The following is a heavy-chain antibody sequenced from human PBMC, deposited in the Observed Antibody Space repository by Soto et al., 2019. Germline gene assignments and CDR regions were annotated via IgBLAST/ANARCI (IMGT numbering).Heavy chain of an antibody. Sequence: EVQLVESGGGLVQPGGSLRLSCVASGFTFSGYWMSWVRQAPGKGPEWVANIRQDAGDKYYLESVKGRFTISRDNAKNSLYLQMNSLRAEDTAVYYCATITVVAGRSLVDSWGQGTRVTVSS. CDR2: IRQDAGDK. V-gene: IGHV3-7*01. CDR3: ATITVVAGRSLVDS. J-gene: IGHJ4*02. CDR1: GFTFSGYW. D-gene: IGHD6-6*01.